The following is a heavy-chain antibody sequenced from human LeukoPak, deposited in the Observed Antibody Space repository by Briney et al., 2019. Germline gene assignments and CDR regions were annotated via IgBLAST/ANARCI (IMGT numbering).Heavy chain of an antibody. D-gene: IGHD3-16*02. V-gene: IGHV1-69*05. CDR3: ASPGGAKYYDYVWGSYRYTESSFDY. CDR2: IIPIFGTA. Sequence: GASVKVSCKASGYTFTKYYIHWVRQAPGQGLEWMGGIIPIFGTANYAQKFQGRVTITTDESTSTAYMELSSLRSEDTAVYYCASPGGAKYYDYVWGSYRYTESSFDYWGQGTLVTVSS. CDR1: GYTFTKYY. J-gene: IGHJ4*02.